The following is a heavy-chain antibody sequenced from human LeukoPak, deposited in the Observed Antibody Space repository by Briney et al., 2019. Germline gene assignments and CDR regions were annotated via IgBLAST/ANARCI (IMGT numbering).Heavy chain of an antibody. CDR2: SYYSGST. CDR3: ARVRYCGGDCYSGTHGPIDY. V-gene: IGHV4-59*12. J-gene: IGHJ4*02. Sequence: PSETLSLTCTVSGGSISSYYWSWIRQPPGKGLEWIGYSYYSGSTNYNPSLKSRVTISVDTSKNQFSLKLSSVTAADTAVYYCARVRYCGGDCYSGTHGPIDYWGQGTLVTVSS. CDR1: GGSISSYY. D-gene: IGHD2-21*02.